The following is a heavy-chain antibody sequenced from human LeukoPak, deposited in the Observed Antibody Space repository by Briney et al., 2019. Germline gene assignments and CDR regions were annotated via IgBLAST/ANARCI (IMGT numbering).Heavy chain of an antibody. Sequence: PSETLSLTCAVSGRSISSGGYSWSWIRQPPGKGLQWIGYIYYSGSTYYNPSLKSRVTISVDTSKNQFSLKLSSVTAADTAVYYCARVTEDTAFDYWGQGTLVTVSS. D-gene: IGHD5-18*01. CDR1: GRSISSGGYS. J-gene: IGHJ4*02. V-gene: IGHV4-30-4*07. CDR3: ARVTEDTAFDY. CDR2: IYYSGST.